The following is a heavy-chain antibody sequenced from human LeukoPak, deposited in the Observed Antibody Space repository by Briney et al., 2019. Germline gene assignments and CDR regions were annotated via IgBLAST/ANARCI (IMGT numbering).Heavy chain of an antibody. CDR1: GFTFDYYG. J-gene: IGHJ4*02. CDR2: INWNGGST. V-gene: IGHV3-20*04. CDR3: ARDRYYDSSDFLDY. Sequence: GGSLRLSCAASGFTFDYYGLSWVRQAPGKGLEWVSGINWNGGSTDYADSVKGRFTTSRDNAKNSLYLQMNSLRAGDTALYYCARDRYYDSSDFLDYWGQGTLVTVSS. D-gene: IGHD3-22*01.